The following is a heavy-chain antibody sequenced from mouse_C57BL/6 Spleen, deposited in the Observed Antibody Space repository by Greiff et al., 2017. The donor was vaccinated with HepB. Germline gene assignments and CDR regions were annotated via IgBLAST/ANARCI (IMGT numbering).Heavy chain of an antibody. CDR3: ASSYDDDGWYFDV. Sequence: QVQLQQSGAELVKPGASVKMSCKASGYTFTSYWITWVKQRPGQGLEWIGDIYPGSGSTNYNEKFKSKATLTVDTSSSTAYMQRSSLTSEDSAVYYCASSYDDDGWYFDVWGTGTTVTVSS. D-gene: IGHD2-12*01. V-gene: IGHV1-55*01. J-gene: IGHJ1*03. CDR1: GYTFTSYW. CDR2: IYPGSGST.